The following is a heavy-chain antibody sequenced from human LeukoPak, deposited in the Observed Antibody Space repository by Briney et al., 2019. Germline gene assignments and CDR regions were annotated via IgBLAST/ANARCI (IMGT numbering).Heavy chain of an antibody. J-gene: IGHJ3*02. V-gene: IGHV3-23*01. CDR2: ISGGGAST. Sequence: GGSLRLSCAASGFIFSDYAMSWVRQAPGRGLEWVSSISGGGASTYYADSVKGRFTISRDNSKNMLYVQMNSLRAEDTAVYFCARSRWIETYDFYAFDIWGQGTMVTVSA. CDR3: ARSRWIETYDFYAFDI. D-gene: IGHD3/OR15-3a*01. CDR1: GFIFSDYA.